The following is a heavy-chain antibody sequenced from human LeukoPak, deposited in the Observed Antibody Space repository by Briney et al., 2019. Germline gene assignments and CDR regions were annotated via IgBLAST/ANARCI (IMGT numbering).Heavy chain of an antibody. J-gene: IGHJ4*02. Sequence: RPSETLSLTCTVSGGSISSSSYYWGWIRQPPGKGLEWIGSIYYSGSTYYNPSLKSRVTISVDTSENQFSLKLSSVTAADTAVYYCARVHDSSGYYSDYWGQGTLVTVSS. V-gene: IGHV4-39*07. CDR3: ARVHDSSGYYSDY. CDR1: GGSISSSSYY. CDR2: IYYSGST. D-gene: IGHD3-22*01.